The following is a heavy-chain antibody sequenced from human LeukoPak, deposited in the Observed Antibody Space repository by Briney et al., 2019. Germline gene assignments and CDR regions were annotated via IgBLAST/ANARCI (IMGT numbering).Heavy chain of an antibody. Sequence: SETLSLTCTVSGGSISSHYWSWIRQPPGKGLEWIGDIYYSGSTNYHPSLKSRVTISVDTSKNQFSLKLSSVTAADTAVYYCARGYDSSGYLYGYWGQGTLVTVSS. CDR2: IYYSGST. CDR3: ARGYDSSGYLYGY. CDR1: GGSISSHY. J-gene: IGHJ4*02. V-gene: IGHV4-59*11. D-gene: IGHD3-22*01.